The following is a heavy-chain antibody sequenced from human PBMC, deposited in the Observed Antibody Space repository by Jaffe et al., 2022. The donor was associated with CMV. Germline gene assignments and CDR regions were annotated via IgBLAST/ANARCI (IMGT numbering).Heavy chain of an antibody. CDR1: GYTFTAYD. Sequence: QVQLVQSGVEVEKPGASVKVSCKASGYTFTAYDMHWVRQAPGQGLEWMGWINPNSGGTNYAQKFQGRVTMTRDTSITTAYMELSRLRSDDTAVYYCAREGSSRWYGPHYYFEYWGQGTLVTVSS. CDR2: INPNSGGT. CDR3: AREGSSRWYGPHYYFEY. D-gene: IGHD6-13*01. V-gene: IGHV1-2*02. J-gene: IGHJ4*02.